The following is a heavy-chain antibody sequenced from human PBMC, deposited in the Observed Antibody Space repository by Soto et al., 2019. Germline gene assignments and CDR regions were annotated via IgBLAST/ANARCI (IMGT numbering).Heavy chain of an antibody. CDR1: GYTFTSYD. D-gene: IGHD3-3*01. Sequence: QVQLVQSGAEVKKPGASVKVSCKASGYTFTSYDINWVRQATGQGLEWMGWMNPNSGNTGYAQKFQGRVTMTRNTSISTAYMELSSLRSEDTAVYYCARESAIFGVVRSYYYYYMDVWCKGTTVTVSS. V-gene: IGHV1-8*01. CDR2: MNPNSGNT. CDR3: ARESAIFGVVRSYYYYYMDV. J-gene: IGHJ6*03.